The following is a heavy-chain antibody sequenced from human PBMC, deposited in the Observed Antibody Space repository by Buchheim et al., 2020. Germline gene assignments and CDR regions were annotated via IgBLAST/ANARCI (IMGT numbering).Heavy chain of an antibody. V-gene: IGHV3-48*04. J-gene: IGHJ4*02. CDR2: ISSSSSTI. CDR1: GFTFSSYS. Sequence: EVQLVESGGGLVQPGGSLRLSRAASGFTFSSYSMNWVRQAPGKGLEWVSYISSSSSTIHYADSVKGRFTISRYNAKNSLYLQMSSLRAEDTAVYYCARAPHYYDSSGYPSYFGYWGQGTL. D-gene: IGHD3-22*01. CDR3: ARAPHYYDSSGYPSYFGY.